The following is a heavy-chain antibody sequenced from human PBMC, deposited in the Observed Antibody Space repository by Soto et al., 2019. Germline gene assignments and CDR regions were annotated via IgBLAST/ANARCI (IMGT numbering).Heavy chain of an antibody. CDR3: AREVYDFWSGYYYYGMDV. CDR1: GGTFNNYA. V-gene: IGHV1-69*06. D-gene: IGHD3-3*01. Sequence: SVKVSCKTSGGTFNNYAIYWVRQAPGQGLDWMGGLIPLFNTPNYAQKFQGRVTITADKSTSTAYMELSSLRSEDTAVYYCAREVYDFWSGYYYYGMDVWGQGTTVTVSS. CDR2: LIPLFNTP. J-gene: IGHJ6*02.